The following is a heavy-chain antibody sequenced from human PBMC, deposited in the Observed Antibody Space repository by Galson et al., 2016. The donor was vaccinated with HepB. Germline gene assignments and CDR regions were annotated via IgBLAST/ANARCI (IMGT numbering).Heavy chain of an antibody. D-gene: IGHD2-21*01. CDR1: GASVNSNSYC. CDR3: ARTIVRGLRERYYFDY. Sequence: ETLSLTCTVSGASVNSNSYCWGWIRQPPGKGLEWIGNIYYGGTTYYNPSLKSRGTISVDTSKNQFSLKLTSVTVADTAVYYCARTIVRGLRERYYFDYWGQGTLVTVSS. V-gene: IGHV4-39*07. J-gene: IGHJ4*02. CDR2: IYYGGTT.